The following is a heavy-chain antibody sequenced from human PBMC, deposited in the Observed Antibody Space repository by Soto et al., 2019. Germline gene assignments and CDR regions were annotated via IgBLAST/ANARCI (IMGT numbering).Heavy chain of an antibody. J-gene: IGHJ4*02. CDR1: GFTFTRYS. CDR2: ISSTTNYI. CDR3: ARESEDLTSNFDY. Sequence: GSLRLSCAASGFTFTRYSMNWVRQAPGKGLEWVSSISSTTNYIYYGDSMKGRFTISRDNAKNSLYLEMNSLRAEDTAVYYCARESEDLTSNFDYWGQGTLVTVSS. V-gene: IGHV3-21*06.